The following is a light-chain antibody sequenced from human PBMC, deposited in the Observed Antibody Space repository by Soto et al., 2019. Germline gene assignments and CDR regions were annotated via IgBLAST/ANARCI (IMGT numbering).Light chain of an antibody. Sequence: SYELTQPPSVAGAPGQTARITCGGDNIGSKRVHWYQQRPGQAPVLVVYDDRDRPSGIPERFSGSNSGNTATLTISRVEAGDEAEYYCQVWDSNNDHYVFGTGTKVTVL. J-gene: IGLJ1*01. CDR1: NIGSKR. V-gene: IGLV3-21*02. CDR3: QVWDSNNDHYV. CDR2: DDR.